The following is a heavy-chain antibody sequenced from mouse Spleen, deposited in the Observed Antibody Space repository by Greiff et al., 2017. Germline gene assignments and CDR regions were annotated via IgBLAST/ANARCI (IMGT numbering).Heavy chain of an antibody. CDR1: GFTFSSYA. CDR2: ISDGGSYT. CDR3: ARGTGKDY. Sequence: EVQLVESGGGLVKPGGSLKLSCAASGFTFSSYAMSWVRQTPEKRLEWVATISDGGSYTYYPDNVKGRFTISRDNAKNNLYLQMSHLKSEDTAMYYCARGTGKDYWGQGTTLTVSS. V-gene: IGHV5-4*01. J-gene: IGHJ2*01.